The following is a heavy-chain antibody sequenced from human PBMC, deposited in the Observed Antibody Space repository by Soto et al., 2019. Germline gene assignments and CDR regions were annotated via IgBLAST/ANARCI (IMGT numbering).Heavy chain of an antibody. D-gene: IGHD3-10*01. CDR3: ARTDMVWGEAPQG. V-gene: IGHV3-7*01. J-gene: IGHJ4*02. Sequence: PGGSLRLSCAASGFTFSRYWMSWVRQAPGKGLEWVANIKEDGSGKYYVDAVKGRFTISRDNAKNSLDLQMNSLRGEDSAVYYCARTDMVWGEAPQGWGQGTLVTVSS. CDR1: GFTFSRYW. CDR2: IKEDGSGK.